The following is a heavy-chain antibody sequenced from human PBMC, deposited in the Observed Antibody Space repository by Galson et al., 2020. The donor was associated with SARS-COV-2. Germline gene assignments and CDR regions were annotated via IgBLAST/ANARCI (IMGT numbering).Heavy chain of an antibody. V-gene: IGHV3-48*01. CDR2: VSSGSSTI. CDR3: ARALGGSIAARAADS. D-gene: IGHD6-6*01. Sequence: PGGSLRLSCAASGFTFSSYSMNWVRQAPGKGLEWVSYVSSGSSTIYYADSVKGRFTISRDNAKNSLYLQMNSLRAEDTAVYYCARALGGSIAARAADSWGQGTLVTVSS. CDR1: GFTFSSYS. J-gene: IGHJ4*02.